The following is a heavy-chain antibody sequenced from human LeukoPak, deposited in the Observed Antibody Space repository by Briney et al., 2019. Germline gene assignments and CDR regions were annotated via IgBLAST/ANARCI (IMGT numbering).Heavy chain of an antibody. D-gene: IGHD1-26*01. V-gene: IGHV3-23*01. Sequence: GGTLRLSCAASGFTFSSYGMSWVRQAPGKGLEWVSAISGSGGSTYYADSVKGRFTISRDNSKNTLYLQMNSLRAEDTAVYYCAKDRAWSGSHADYWGQGTLVTVSS. J-gene: IGHJ4*02. CDR3: AKDRAWSGSHADY. CDR2: ISGSGGST. CDR1: GFTFSSYG.